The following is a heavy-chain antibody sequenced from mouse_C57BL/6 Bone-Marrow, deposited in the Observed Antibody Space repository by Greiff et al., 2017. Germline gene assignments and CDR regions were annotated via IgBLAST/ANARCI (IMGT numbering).Heavy chain of an antibody. V-gene: IGHV10-1*01. CDR3: VRHGWDPD. CDR1: GFSFNTYA. D-gene: IGHD4-1*01. CDR2: IRSKSNNYAT. Sequence: EAGGGLVQPKGSLKLSCAAPGFSFNTYAMNWVRQAPGKGLEWVARIRSKSNNYATYYADSVKDRFTISRDDSESMLYLQMNDLKTEDTAMYYCVRHGWDPDWGQGTTLTVSS. J-gene: IGHJ2*01.